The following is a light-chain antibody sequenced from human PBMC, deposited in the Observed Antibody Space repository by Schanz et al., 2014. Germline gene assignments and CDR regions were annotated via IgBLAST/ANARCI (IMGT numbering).Light chain of an antibody. V-gene: IGKV3-20*01. J-gene: IGKJ1*01. CDR1: QSISSY. CDR2: GAS. Sequence: EIVMTQSPATLSVSPGERATLSCRASQSISSYLAWYQQKPGQAPRLLIYGASSRATGIPDRFSGSGSGTDFTLTISRLEPEDFAVYYCQQYGSSPPWTFGQGTKVEIK. CDR3: QQYGSSPPWT.